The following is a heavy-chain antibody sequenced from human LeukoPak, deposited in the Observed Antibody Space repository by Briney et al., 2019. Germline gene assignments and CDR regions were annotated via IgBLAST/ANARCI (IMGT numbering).Heavy chain of an antibody. Sequence: ASVRVSCKASGYTFTVYYMHWVRQAPGQGLEWMGSINPNSGGTNYAQKFQGRVTMTRDTSISTAYMELSRLRSDDTAVYYCARDCWGYYDSSGYYSCPPFDYWGQGTLVTVSS. J-gene: IGHJ4*02. CDR3: ARDCWGYYDSSGYYSCPPFDY. V-gene: IGHV1-2*02. D-gene: IGHD3-22*01. CDR2: INPNSGGT. CDR1: GYTFTVYY.